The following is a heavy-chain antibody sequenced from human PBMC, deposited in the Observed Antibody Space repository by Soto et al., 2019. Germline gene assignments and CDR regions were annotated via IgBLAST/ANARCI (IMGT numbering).Heavy chain of an antibody. V-gene: IGHV3-74*01. CDR1: GFIFTNFW. J-gene: IGHJ4*02. Sequence: SLRLSCEASGFIFTNFWMHWVRQVPGKGLVWVSRIDTSGSSTSYADSVKGRFTISRDNAKNTVSLQMNSLRAEDTGVYYCAKDSWYFDLWSQGSLVTVSS. CDR2: IDTSGSST. CDR3: AKDSWYFDL. D-gene: IGHD6-13*01.